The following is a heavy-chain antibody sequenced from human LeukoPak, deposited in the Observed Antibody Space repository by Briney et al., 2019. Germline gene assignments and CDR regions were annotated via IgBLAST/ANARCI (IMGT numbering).Heavy chain of an antibody. CDR2: INHSGST. J-gene: IGHJ3*02. CDR1: GGSFSGYY. V-gene: IGHV4-34*01. Sequence: PSETLSLTCAVYGGSFSGYYWSWIRQPPGKGLEWVWEINHSGSTNYNPSLKSRVTISVDTSKNQFSLKLSSVTAADTAVYYCAREKYQLLLRAFDIWGQGTMVTVSS. D-gene: IGHD2-2*01. CDR3: AREKYQLLLRAFDI.